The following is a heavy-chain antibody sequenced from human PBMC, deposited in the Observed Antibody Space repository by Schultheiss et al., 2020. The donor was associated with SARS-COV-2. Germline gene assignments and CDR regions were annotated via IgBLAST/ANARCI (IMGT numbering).Heavy chain of an antibody. Sequence: SVKVSCKASGGTFSSYAISWVRQAPGQGLEWMGGIIPIFGTANYAQKFQGRVTITADESTSTAYMELSSLRSEDTAVYYCARSISRQLPRGDDAFDIWGQGTTVTVSS. CDR1: GGTFSSYA. D-gene: IGHD2-2*01. V-gene: IGHV1-69*13. J-gene: IGHJ3*02. CDR3: ARSISRQLPRGDDAFDI. CDR2: IIPIFGTA.